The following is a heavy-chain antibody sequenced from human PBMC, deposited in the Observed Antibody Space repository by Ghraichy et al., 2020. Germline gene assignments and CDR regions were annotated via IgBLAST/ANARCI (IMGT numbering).Heavy chain of an antibody. CDR1: GFTFSSYA. CDR3: AKGGYSLYYFDY. D-gene: IGHD4-23*01. Sequence: GGSLRLSCAASGFTFSSYAINWVRQAPGKGLEWVSGISGSGGTTYYADSVKGRFTISRDNSKNTLYLQMNSLRADDTAVFYCAKGGYSLYYFDYCGQGTLVTVSS. V-gene: IGHV3-23*01. CDR2: ISGSGGTT. J-gene: IGHJ4*02.